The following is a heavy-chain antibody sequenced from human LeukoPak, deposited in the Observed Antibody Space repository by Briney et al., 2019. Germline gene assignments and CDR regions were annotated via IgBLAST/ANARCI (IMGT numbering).Heavy chain of an antibody. CDR3: ARGPAIVVVVAATPRPYFDY. J-gene: IGHJ4*02. D-gene: IGHD2-15*01. V-gene: IGHV1-2*02. CDR1: GYTFTGYY. Sequence: ASVKVSCKASGYTFTGYYMHWVRQAPGQGLEWMGWINPNSGGTNYAQKLQGRVTMTTDTSTSTAYMELRSLRSDDTAVYYCARGPAIVVVVAATPRPYFDYWGQGTLVTVSS. CDR2: INPNSGGT.